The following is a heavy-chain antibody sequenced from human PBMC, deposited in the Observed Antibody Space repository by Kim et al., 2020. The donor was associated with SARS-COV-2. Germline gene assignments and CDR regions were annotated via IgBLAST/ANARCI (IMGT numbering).Heavy chain of an antibody. CDR2: ISAYNGNT. V-gene: IGHV1-18*01. CDR1: GYTFTSYG. Sequence: ASVKVSCKASGYTFTSYGISWVRQAPGQGLEWMGWISAYNGNTNYAQKLQGRVTMTTDTSTSTAYMELRSLRSDDTAVYYCARVKGTVWFGELLPDAFDIWGQGTMVTVSS. D-gene: IGHD3-10*01. J-gene: IGHJ3*02. CDR3: ARVKGTVWFGELLPDAFDI.